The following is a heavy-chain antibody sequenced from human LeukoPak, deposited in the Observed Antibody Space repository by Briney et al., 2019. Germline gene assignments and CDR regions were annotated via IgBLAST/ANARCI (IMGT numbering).Heavy chain of an antibody. J-gene: IGHJ3*02. Sequence: SVKVSCKASGGTFSSYAISWVRQAPGQGLEWMGRIIPILDIPNYAQKFQGRVTITADKSTSTAYMELSSLRSEDTAVYYCATDHRGMGLFGVVIHYDAFDIWGQGTMVTVSS. CDR2: IIPILDIP. V-gene: IGHV1-69*04. CDR3: ATDHRGMGLFGVVIHYDAFDI. CDR1: GGTFSSYA. D-gene: IGHD3-3*01.